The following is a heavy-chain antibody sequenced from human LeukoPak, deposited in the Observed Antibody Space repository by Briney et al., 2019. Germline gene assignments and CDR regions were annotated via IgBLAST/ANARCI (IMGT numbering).Heavy chain of an antibody. V-gene: IGHV3-23*01. Sequence: PVGCLRLSRAASVVTLCTYAMSCVPHAPARGRECVSALSVRGGIIYYADSVTRRSTISRATSKNTMYLQRNSLRAEDTAVYYCATSAASSSWSAAYSGMDVWGQGNTVTVSS. D-gene: IGHD6-13*01. CDR2: LSVRGGII. CDR3: ATSAASSSWSAAYSGMDV. J-gene: IGHJ6*02. CDR1: VVTLCTYA.